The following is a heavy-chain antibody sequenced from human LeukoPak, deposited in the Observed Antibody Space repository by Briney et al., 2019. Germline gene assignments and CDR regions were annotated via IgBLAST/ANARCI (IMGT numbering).Heavy chain of an antibody. D-gene: IGHD3-16*02. CDR3: ARSGHYYDYVWGSYRYTGPFDY. J-gene: IGHJ4*02. CDR1: GFTFSSYW. Sequence: PGGSLRLSCAASGFTFSSYWMHWVRQAPGKGLVWVSRINSDGSSTSYADSVKGRFTISRDNAKNTLYLQMNSLRAEDTAVYYCARSGHYYDYVWGSYRYTGPFDYWGQGTLVTVSS. CDR2: INSDGSST. V-gene: IGHV3-74*01.